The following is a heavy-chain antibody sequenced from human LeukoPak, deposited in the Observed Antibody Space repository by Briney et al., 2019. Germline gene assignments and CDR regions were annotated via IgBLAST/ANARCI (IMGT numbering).Heavy chain of an antibody. CDR1: GYSISSGYF. Sequence: PSETLSLTCTVSGYSISSGYFWGWIRQTPGKGLEWIGSIYNSGSTYYNPSLKSRVTLSVDTSKNQFSLQLNSVTAADTAVYYCARDSPYYDFWSGYSRPLDYWGQGTLVTVSS. CDR3: ARDSPYYDFWSGYSRPLDY. CDR2: IYNSGST. V-gene: IGHV4-38-2*02. D-gene: IGHD3-3*01. J-gene: IGHJ4*02.